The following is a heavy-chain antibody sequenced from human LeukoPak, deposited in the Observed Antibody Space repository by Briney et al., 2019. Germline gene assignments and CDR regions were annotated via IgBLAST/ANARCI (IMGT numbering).Heavy chain of an antibody. V-gene: IGHV3-66*01. D-gene: IGHD2-21*02. CDR1: GFTFSSYA. CDR2: IYSGGST. CDR3: ARVVYKLNNIVVVTAAYGGAFDI. Sequence: GGSLRLSCAASGFTFSSYAMSWVRQAPGKGLEWVSVIYSGGSTYYADSVKGRFTISRDNSKNTLYLQMNSLRAEDTAVYYCARVVYKLNNIVVVTAAYGGAFDIWGQGTMVTVSS. J-gene: IGHJ3*02.